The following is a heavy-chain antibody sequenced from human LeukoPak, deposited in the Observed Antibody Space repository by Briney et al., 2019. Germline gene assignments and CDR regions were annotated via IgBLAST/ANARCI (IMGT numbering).Heavy chain of an antibody. V-gene: IGHV3-53*01. CDR2: IYSGGST. D-gene: IGHD3-22*01. Sequence: PGGSLRLSCAASGFTVSSNYMSWVRQAPGKGLEWVSVIYSGGSTYYADSVKGRFTISRDNSKNTLYPQVNSLRAEDTAVYYCARAGSYYYDSSGYYSDWGQGTLVTVSS. CDR1: GFTVSSNY. CDR3: ARAGSYYYDSSGYYSD. J-gene: IGHJ4*02.